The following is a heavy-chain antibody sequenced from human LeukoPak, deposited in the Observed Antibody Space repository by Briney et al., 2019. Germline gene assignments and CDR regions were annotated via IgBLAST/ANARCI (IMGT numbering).Heavy chain of an antibody. CDR2: ISSGSSTI. CDR3: AKCPHAFDI. J-gene: IGHJ3*02. CDR1: GFTFSGYS. Sequence: GGSLRLSCAASGFTFSGYSMNWVRQAPGKGLEWVSYISSGSSTIYYADSVKGRFTISRDNSKNTLYLQMNSLRAEDTAVYYCAKCPHAFDIWGQGTMVTVSS. V-gene: IGHV3-48*01.